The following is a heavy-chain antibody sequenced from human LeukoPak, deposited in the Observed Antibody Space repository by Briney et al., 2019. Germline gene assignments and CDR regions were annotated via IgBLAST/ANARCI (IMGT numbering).Heavy chain of an antibody. J-gene: IGHJ4*02. CDR1: GFTFSDYY. CDR3: ARSSADWGSYLYHPKEENDY. V-gene: IGHV3-11*01. CDR2: VSSGSSTI. Sequence: GGSLRLSCAASGFTFSDYYMSWIRQAPGKALEWVSYVSSGSSTIYYADSVKGRFTVSRDNGKRSLYLHMNSLRADDTAVYYCARSSADWGSYLYHPKEENDYWGQGTLVTVSS. D-gene: IGHD3-16*01.